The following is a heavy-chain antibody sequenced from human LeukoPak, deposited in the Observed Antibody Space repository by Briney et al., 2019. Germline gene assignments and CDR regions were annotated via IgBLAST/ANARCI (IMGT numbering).Heavy chain of an antibody. V-gene: IGHV3-7*01. CDR2: MKEDESEK. CDR1: GFTFSGSW. Sequence: GGSLRLSCVASGFTFSGSWMGWVRQAPGKGPERVATMKEDESEKYYLDSVKGRFTISRDNADNSLFLQMNSLRVEDTAVYYCARGARFFDYWGQGTLVTVSS. J-gene: IGHJ4*02. CDR3: ARGARFFDY.